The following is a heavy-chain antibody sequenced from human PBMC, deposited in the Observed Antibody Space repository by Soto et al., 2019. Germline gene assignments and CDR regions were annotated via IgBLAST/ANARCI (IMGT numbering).Heavy chain of an antibody. CDR1: GFTFRSYG. V-gene: IGHV3-30*18. J-gene: IGHJ4*02. CDR3: AKYNYGFDY. Sequence: PGGSLRLSCAASGFTFRSYGMHWVRQAPGKGLEWVAVISYDGSNKYYADSVKGRFTISRDNSKNTLYLQMNSLRTEDTAVYYCAKYNYGFDYWGQGTLVTVPQ. D-gene: IGHD5-18*01. CDR2: ISYDGSNK.